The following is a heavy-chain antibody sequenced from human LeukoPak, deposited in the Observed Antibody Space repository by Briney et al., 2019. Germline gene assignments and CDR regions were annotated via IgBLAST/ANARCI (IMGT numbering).Heavy chain of an antibody. V-gene: IGHV4-59*01. CDR2: IYYSGST. CDR1: DGSFSYYY. J-gene: IGHJ6*02. CDR3: ARGVMGAYYYYYGMDV. D-gene: IGHD1-26*01. Sequence: SQTLSLTCAVYDGSFSYYYWTWIRQPPGKGLEWIGDIYYSGSTNYNPSLKSRVTISVDTSKNQFSLKLSSVTAADTAVYYCARGVMGAYYYYYGMDVWGQGTTVTVSS.